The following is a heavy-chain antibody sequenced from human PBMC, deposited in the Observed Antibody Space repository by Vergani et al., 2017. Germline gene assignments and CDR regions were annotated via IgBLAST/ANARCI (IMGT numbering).Heavy chain of an antibody. CDR3: ASGTYFYDSSGYSAFDY. D-gene: IGHD3-22*01. V-gene: IGHV1-3*01. Sequence: QVQLVQSGAEVKKPGASVKVSCKASGYTFTSYAMHWVRQAPGQRLGWMGWINAGNGNTKYSQKFQGRVTITRYTSAITAYMELSSLRSEDTAVYYCASGTYFYDSSGYSAFDYWGQGTLVTVSS. J-gene: IGHJ4*02. CDR2: INAGNGNT. CDR1: GYTFTSYA.